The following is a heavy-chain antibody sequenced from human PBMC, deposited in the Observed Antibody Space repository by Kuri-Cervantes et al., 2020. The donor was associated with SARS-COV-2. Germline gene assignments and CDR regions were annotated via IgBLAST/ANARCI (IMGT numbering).Heavy chain of an antibody. J-gene: IGHJ4*02. V-gene: IGHV4-34*01. D-gene: IGHD3-16*01. CDR1: GGSFSGYY. CDR2: INHSGST. CDR3: ARGRSFVGN. Sequence: ESLKISCAVYGGSFSGYYWSWIRQPPGKGLEWIGEINHSGSTNHNPSLKSRVTISVDTSKNQFSLKLSSVTAADTAVYYCARGRSFVGNWGQGTLVTVSS.